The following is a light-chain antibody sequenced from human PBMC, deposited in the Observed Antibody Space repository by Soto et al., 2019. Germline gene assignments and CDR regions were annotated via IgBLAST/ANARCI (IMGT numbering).Light chain of an antibody. J-gene: IGKJ4*01. CDR3: KQYGSSPLT. Sequence: DIVLTQSPGTLSLSPGERATLSCRASQSVSSNYLAWYQQKPGQTPKVLIYRASTRATGIPDRFSGSGSGTDFSLTISSLEAEDFAVYYCKQYGSSPLTFGGGTKVDIK. V-gene: IGKV3-20*01. CDR1: QSVSSNY. CDR2: RAS.